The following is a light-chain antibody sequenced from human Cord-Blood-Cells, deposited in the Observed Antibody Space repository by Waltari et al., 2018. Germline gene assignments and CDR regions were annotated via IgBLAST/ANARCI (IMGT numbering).Light chain of an antibody. J-gene: IGKJ1*01. CDR1: QSVSSY. V-gene: IGKV3-11*01. CDR3: QQRSNWPPT. CDR2: DAS. Sequence: EIVLTQSPATLSLSPGETATLSCRASQSVSSYLAWYQQKPGQAPRLLIYDASNRATGIPARFSGSGSGTEFTLTISSLEPEDVAVYYCQQRSNWPPTFGQGTKVEIK.